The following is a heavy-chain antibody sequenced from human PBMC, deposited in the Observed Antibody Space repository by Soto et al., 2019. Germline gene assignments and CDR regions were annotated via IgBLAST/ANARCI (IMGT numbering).Heavy chain of an antibody. Sequence: ASLKVSCKASGYTFTSYGISWVRQAPGQGLEWMGWISAYNGNTNYAQKLQGRVTMTTDTSTSTAYMELRSLRSDDTAVYYCAGSTHAVSNAFDIWGQGTMVTVSS. CDR1: GYTFTSYG. CDR2: ISAYNGNT. CDR3: AGSTHAVSNAFDI. V-gene: IGHV1-18*01. D-gene: IGHD6-13*01. J-gene: IGHJ3*02.